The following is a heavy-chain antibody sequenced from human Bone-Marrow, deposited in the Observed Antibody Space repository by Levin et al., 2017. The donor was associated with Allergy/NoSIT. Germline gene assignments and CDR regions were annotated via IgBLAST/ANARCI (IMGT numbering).Heavy chain of an antibody. D-gene: IGHD3-16*02. CDR2: INHSGST. J-gene: IGHJ4*02. CDR1: GGSFSGYY. Sequence: SQTLSLTCAVYGGSFSGYYWSWIRQPPGKGLEWIGEINHSGSTNYNPSLKSRVTISVDTSKNQFSLKLSSVTAADTAVYYCARLRDEGYRFDYWGQGTLVTVSS. V-gene: IGHV4-34*01. CDR3: ARLRDEGYRFDY.